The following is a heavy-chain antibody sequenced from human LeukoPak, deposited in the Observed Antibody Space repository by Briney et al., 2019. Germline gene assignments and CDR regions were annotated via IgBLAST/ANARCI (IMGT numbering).Heavy chain of an antibody. Sequence: GGSLRLSCAASGFTFSSYEMNWVRQAPGKGLEWVSYISSSGSTIYYADSVKGRFTISRDNAKNSLYLQMNSLRAEDTAVYYCPTVGATHNYWGQGTLVTVSS. V-gene: IGHV3-48*03. CDR1: GFTFSSYE. CDR3: PTVGATHNY. CDR2: ISSSGSTI. D-gene: IGHD1-26*01. J-gene: IGHJ4*02.